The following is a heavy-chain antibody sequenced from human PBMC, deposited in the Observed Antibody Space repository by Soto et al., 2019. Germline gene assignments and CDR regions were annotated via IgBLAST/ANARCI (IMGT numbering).Heavy chain of an antibody. CDR1: GYIFTGYY. Sequence: ASVKVSCKASGYIFTGYYMHWVRQAPGQGLEWMGWINPNSGGTNYAQKFQGRVTMTRDTSISTAYMELSRLRSDDTAVYYCAREGAMALRFDGDYYYGMDVWGQGTTVTVS. CDR2: INPNSGGT. V-gene: IGHV1-2*02. J-gene: IGHJ6*02. CDR3: AREGAMALRFDGDYYYGMDV. D-gene: IGHD5-18*01.